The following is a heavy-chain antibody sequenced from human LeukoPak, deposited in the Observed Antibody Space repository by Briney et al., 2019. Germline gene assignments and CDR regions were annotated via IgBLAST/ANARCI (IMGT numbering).Heavy chain of an antibody. Sequence: PGGPLRLSCVAPGFTFSSNGMHWVRQAPGKGLGWVAVISYDGSNKYYADSVKGRFTISRDNSKNTLYMQMNSLRAEDTAVYYCAKDASATLPYYFDYWGQGTLVTGSS. CDR2: ISYDGSNK. CDR1: GFTFSSNG. CDR3: AKDASATLPYYFDY. D-gene: IGHD2-15*01. V-gene: IGHV3-30*19. J-gene: IGHJ4*02.